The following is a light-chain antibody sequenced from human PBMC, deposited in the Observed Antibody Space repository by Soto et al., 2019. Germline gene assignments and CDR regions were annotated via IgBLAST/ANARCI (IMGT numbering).Light chain of an antibody. V-gene: IGKV3-20*01. Sequence: EIVLTQSPGTLALSPGERATISCRASQSVSSSYLAWYQQKPGQAPRLLIYGASSRATGIPDRFRGSGSGTDFTLTISRLEPEDFAVYYCQQYGSSPWTFGQGTKVEIK. CDR2: GAS. CDR3: QQYGSSPWT. CDR1: QSVSSSY. J-gene: IGKJ1*01.